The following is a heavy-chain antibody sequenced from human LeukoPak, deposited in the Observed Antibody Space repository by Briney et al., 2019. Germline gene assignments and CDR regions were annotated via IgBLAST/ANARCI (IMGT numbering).Heavy chain of an antibody. V-gene: IGHV3-23*01. D-gene: IGHD6-25*01. CDR2: ISDSVART. Sequence: GWSLRLSCAASGFTFSSYAMTWVRQAPGKGLEWVSTISDSVARTNYADSAKGRFTISRDNSMNTLYLQMNSLRADDTAVYYCASDYFLDYWGQGTLVTVSS. CDR3: ASDYFLDY. CDR1: GFTFSSYA. J-gene: IGHJ4*02.